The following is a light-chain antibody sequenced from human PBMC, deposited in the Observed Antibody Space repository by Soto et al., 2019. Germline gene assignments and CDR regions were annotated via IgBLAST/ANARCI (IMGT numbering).Light chain of an antibody. J-gene: IGKJ1*01. CDR1: QTISSNY. V-gene: IGKV3-20*01. Sequence: EIVLTQSPGTLSVSPGERATLSCRASQTISSNYLAWYQQKPGQAPSLLIYGTSSRATGIPDRFSGSGSGTDFTLTISSLDPEDSAIYYCQQYGSWTFGQGTNVEIK. CDR2: GTS. CDR3: QQYGSWT.